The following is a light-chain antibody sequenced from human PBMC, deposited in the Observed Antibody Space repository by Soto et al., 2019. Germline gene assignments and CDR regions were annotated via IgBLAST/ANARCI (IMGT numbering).Light chain of an antibody. Sequence: DIVMTHSPESLTVSLGESSTISCMSIQTVFYRSTKTNYLGWYQQKPGQRPRLLIYWASTREIGVPDRFSGSGSRTDFTLTISSLQAEDAAIYYCQQYYETPFTFGGGTKVDIK. J-gene: IGKJ4*01. V-gene: IGKV4-1*01. CDR3: QQYYETPFT. CDR1: QTVFYRSTKTNY. CDR2: WAS.